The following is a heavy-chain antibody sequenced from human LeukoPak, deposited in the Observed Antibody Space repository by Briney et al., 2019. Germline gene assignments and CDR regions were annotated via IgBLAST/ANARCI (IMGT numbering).Heavy chain of an antibody. Sequence: RGDSLKIPCKGSGYSFTSYWISWVRQMPGKGLEWMGKIEPSDPYTNYSPSFQGHVTTPAEKSLSTAYLQWSSLEASDTAMYYFTAGSYSSSWYLFVPWGQRTLVTVSS. CDR1: GYSFTSYW. J-gene: IGHJ5*02. CDR3: TAGSYSSSWYLFVP. D-gene: IGHD6-13*01. V-gene: IGHV5-10-1*01. CDR2: IEPSDPYT.